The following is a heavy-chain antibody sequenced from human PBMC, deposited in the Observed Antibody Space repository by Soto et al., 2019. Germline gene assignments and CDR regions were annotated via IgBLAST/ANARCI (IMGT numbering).Heavy chain of an antibody. D-gene: IGHD3-22*01. CDR3: ARALEEYYYDSSGYYSAY. J-gene: IGHJ4*02. Sequence: QVQLVQSGAEVKKPGSSVKVSCKASGGTFSTYAITWVRQAPGQGLEWMGGIIPIFGTAHYAQKFQGRVTIPADEATSTAYMELSSLRSEDTAVYYCARALEEYYYDSSGYYSAYWGQGTLVTVST. CDR2: IIPIFGTA. V-gene: IGHV1-69*12. CDR1: GGTFSTYA.